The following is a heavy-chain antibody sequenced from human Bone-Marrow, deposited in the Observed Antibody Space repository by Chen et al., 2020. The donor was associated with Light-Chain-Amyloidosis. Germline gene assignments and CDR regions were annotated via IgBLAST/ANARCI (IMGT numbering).Heavy chain of an antibody. D-gene: IGHD5-12*01. CDR3: ARRRDGYNFDY. V-gene: IGHV5-51*01. CDR1: GYTFPNYW. J-gene: IGHJ4*02. CDR2: IYPDDSDA. Sequence: EVQLEQSGPEVKKPGESLKISCKGSGYTFPNYWIGWVRQMPGKGLEWMGVIYPDDSDARYSPSFEGQVTISADKSITTAXXXWRSLKASDTAMYYCARRRDGYNFDYWGQGTLVTVSS.